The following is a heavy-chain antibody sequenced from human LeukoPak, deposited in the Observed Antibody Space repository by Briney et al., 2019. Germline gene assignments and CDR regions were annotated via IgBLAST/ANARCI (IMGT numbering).Heavy chain of an antibody. V-gene: IGHV4-34*01. CDR1: GGSFSGYY. Sequence: SETLSLTCAVYGGSFSGYYWSWIRQPPGKGLEWIGEINHSGSTNYNPSFKSRVTISVDTSKNQFSLKLSSVTAADTAVYYCARRLPRITMIVVVTRPGRWFDPWGQGTLVTVSS. CDR2: INHSGST. D-gene: IGHD3-22*01. J-gene: IGHJ5*02. CDR3: ARRLPRITMIVVVTRPGRWFDP.